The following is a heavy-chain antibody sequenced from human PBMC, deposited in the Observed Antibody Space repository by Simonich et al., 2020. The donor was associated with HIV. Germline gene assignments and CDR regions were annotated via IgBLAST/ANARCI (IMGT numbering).Heavy chain of an antibody. CDR1: GGSFSGYY. CDR3: ARVWDHYSNFDY. J-gene: IGHJ4*02. D-gene: IGHD4-4*01. Sequence: QVHLQQWGAGLLKPSETLSLTCAVYGGSFSGYYWSWIRQPAGKGLEWIGHIYTTESTNYNPSLKSRVTISVDKSKSQFSLKLSSVTAADTAMYYCARVWDHYSNFDYWGQGTLVTVSS. V-gene: IGHV4-59*10. CDR2: IYTTEST.